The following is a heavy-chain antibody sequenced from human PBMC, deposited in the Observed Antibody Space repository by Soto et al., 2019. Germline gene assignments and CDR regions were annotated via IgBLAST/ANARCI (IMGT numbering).Heavy chain of an antibody. J-gene: IGHJ4*02. CDR2: VNPNNGDT. V-gene: IGHV1-8*01. D-gene: IGHD3-10*01. CDR3: AKVSRKGSAIDFDY. Sequence: QVQLVQSGAELKKPGASVKVSCKASGYTFSNYDMNWVRQATGQGPEWIGWVNPNNGDTGYAQKFQGRATLTTDISTTTASMELTSLRSEDTAIYYCAKVSRKGSAIDFDYWGQGTLITVSS. CDR1: GYTFSNYD.